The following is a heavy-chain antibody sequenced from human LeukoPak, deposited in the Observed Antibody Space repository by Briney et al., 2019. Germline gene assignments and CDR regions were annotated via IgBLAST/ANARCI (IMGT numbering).Heavy chain of an antibody. J-gene: IGHJ4*02. D-gene: IGHD3-10*01. CDR1: GFTFSSYS. CDR3: ARVAYWYYGSGRDRGFDH. V-gene: IGHV3-48*01. Sequence: GGSLRLSCAASGFTFSSYSMNWVRQAPGKGLEWVSYISSSSSTIYYADSVKGRFTISRDNAKNSLYLQMNSLRAEDTAVYYCARVAYWYYGSGRDRGFDHWGQGTLVTVSS. CDR2: ISSSSSTI.